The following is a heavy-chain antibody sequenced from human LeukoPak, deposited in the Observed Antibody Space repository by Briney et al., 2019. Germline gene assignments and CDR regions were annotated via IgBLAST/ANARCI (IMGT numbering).Heavy chain of an antibody. V-gene: IGHV3-21*01. CDR2: ISSSGSYT. CDR3: ARRDGYSFDY. D-gene: IGHD5-24*01. Sequence: PGGSLRLSCAASGFTFSSYSMTWVRQAPGRGLEWVSSISSSGSYTYYTDSVKGRFTISRDNAKNSLYLQMNSLRAGDTAVYYCARRDGYSFDYWGQGTLVTVSS. CDR1: GFTFSSYS. J-gene: IGHJ4*02.